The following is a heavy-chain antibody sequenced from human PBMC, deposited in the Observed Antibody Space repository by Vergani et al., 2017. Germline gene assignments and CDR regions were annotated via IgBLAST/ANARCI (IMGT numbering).Heavy chain of an antibody. Sequence: QVQLVQSGAEVKKPGASVKVSCKASGYTFNSYNMHWVRQAAGQGLEWMGIINPSGGSTSYEQKFQGRVTMTRDTSTRTVYMELSSLRSEDTAVYYCTRGCYYDSIAYWAYWGQGTLVTVSS. CDR3: TRGCYYDSIAYWAY. V-gene: IGHV1-46*02. J-gene: IGHJ4*02. CDR2: INPSGGST. D-gene: IGHD3-22*01. CDR1: GYTFNSYN.